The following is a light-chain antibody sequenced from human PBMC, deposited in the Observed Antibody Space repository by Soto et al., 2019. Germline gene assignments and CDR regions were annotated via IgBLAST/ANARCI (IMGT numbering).Light chain of an antibody. J-gene: IGKJ5*01. CDR3: QQRSNWSIT. CDR2: DAS. V-gene: IGKV3-11*01. Sequence: EIVLTHSPATLSLSNGERATLSCRASQSVSSYLAWYQQKPGQAPRLLIYDASNRATGIPARFSGSGSGTDFTLTISSLEPEDFAVYYCQQRSNWSITFGQGTRLEIK. CDR1: QSVSSY.